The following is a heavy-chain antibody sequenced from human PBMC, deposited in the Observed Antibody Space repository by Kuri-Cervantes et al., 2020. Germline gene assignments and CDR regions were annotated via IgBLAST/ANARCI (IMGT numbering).Heavy chain of an antibody. CDR1: GGSISSYY. V-gene: IGHV4-4*07. CDR2: IYTSGST. D-gene: IGHD3-3*01. Sequence: SCTVSGGSISSYYWSWIRQPAGKGLEWIGRIYTSGSTNYNPSLKSRVTMSVDTSKNQFSLKLSSVTAADTAVYYCARAGFWYRRGPGDYYFDYWGQGTLVTVSS. CDR3: ARAGFWYRRGPGDYYFDY. J-gene: IGHJ4*02.